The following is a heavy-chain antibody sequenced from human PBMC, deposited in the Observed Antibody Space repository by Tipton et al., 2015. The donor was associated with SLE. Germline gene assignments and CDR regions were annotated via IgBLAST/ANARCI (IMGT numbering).Heavy chain of an antibody. CDR3: ARQYTTVTGYEN. Sequence: TLSLTCTVSRFSISSGYFWGWIRQPPGKGLEWIGALSHSGGTYYNPSLESRVTLPIDTSRNQFSLEVASVTAADTAVYYCARQYTTVTGYENWGQGTLVTVSS. V-gene: IGHV4-38-2*02. CDR1: RFSISSGYF. J-gene: IGHJ4*02. CDR2: LSHSGGT. D-gene: IGHD4-17*01.